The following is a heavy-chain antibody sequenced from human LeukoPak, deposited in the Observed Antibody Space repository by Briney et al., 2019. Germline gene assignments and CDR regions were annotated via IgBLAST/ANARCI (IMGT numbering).Heavy chain of an antibody. J-gene: IGHJ4*02. CDR1: GFSITSGDY. CDR2: ISHSGDT. D-gene: IGHD1-1*01. V-gene: IGHV4-38-2*01. CDR3: ARVGPLAVGTGKRVYSFDY. Sequence: PSETLSLTCDVSGFSITSGDYWGWIRQSPGRGLEWIGSISHSGDTYYIPSLRSRVTMSLDTSRSQFSLDLRSVSAADTAVYFCARVGPLAVGTGKRVYSFDYWGQGTLVTVSS.